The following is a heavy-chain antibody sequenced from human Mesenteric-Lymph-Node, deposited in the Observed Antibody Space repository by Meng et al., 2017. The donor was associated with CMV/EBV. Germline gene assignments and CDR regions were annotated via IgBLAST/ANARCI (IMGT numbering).Heavy chain of an antibody. V-gene: IGHV3-23*03. D-gene: IGHD6-19*01. Sequence: GESLKISCAASGFTVSSNYMSWVRQAPGKGLEWVSVIYSGGSSTYYADSVKGRFTISRDNSKNTLYLQMNSLRAEDTAVYYCARGHAVSGYYYYYDMDVWGQGTTVTVSS. CDR2: IYSGGSST. CDR3: ARGHAVSGYYYYYDMDV. CDR1: GFTVSSNY. J-gene: IGHJ6*02.